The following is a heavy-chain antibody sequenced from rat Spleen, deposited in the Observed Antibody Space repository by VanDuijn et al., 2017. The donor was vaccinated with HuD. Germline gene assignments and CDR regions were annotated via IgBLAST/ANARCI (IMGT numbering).Heavy chain of an antibody. D-gene: IGHD1-10*01. CDR1: GFSLTSYT. CDR3: ARDRRITTYYFDY. J-gene: IGHJ2*01. CDR2: ISSGGST. V-gene: IGHV2-6*01. Sequence: QVQLKESGPGLVQPSQTLSLTCTVSGFSLTSYTVSWVRQPPGKGLEWIAAISSGGSTYYNSALKSRLSISRDTSKSQVFLKMNSLQTEDTATYYCARDRRITTYYFDYWGQGVMVTVSS.